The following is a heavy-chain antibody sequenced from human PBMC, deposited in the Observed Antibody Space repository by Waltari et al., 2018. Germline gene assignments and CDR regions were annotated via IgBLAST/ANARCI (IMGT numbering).Heavy chain of an antibody. D-gene: IGHD3-3*01. V-gene: IGHV4-39*07. CDR3: ARGESGNAFGY. J-gene: IGHJ4*02. CDR1: GGSISSSSYY. CDR2: IDYSGST. Sequence: QLQLQESGPGLVKPSETLSLTCTVSGGSISSSSYYWGWIRQPPGKGLEWIGSIDYSGSTYYNPSLKSRVTISVDTSKNQFSLKLSSVTAADTAVYYCARGESGNAFGYWGQGTLVTVSS.